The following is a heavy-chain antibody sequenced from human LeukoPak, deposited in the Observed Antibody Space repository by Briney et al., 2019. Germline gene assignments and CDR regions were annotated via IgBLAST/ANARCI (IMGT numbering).Heavy chain of an antibody. V-gene: IGHV3-23*01. CDR1: GFTFSSYA. J-gene: IGHJ3*02. CDR2: ISGSGGST. D-gene: IGHD3-9*01. CDR3: AKGGGLRYFDWLLRHAFDI. Sequence: GGSLRLSCEASGFTFSSYAMSWVRQAPGKGLEWVSAISGSGGSTYYADSVKGRFTISRDNSKNTLYLQMNSLRAEDTAVYYCAKGGGLRYFDWLLRHAFDIWGQGTMVTVSS.